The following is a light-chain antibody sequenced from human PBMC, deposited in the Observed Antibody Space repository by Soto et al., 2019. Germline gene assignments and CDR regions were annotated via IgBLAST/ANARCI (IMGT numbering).Light chain of an antibody. CDR2: GAS. V-gene: IGKV3-20*01. CDR3: QQYNSTFWT. J-gene: IGKJ1*01. CDR1: QSISSSY. Sequence: EIVLTQSPGTLSLSPGERTTLSCRARQSISSSYLAWYQQKPGQAPRLLGYGASSRATGIPDRFSGSGSGTEFTLAISRLEPEDVALYYCQQYNSTFWTLGQGTKVDIK.